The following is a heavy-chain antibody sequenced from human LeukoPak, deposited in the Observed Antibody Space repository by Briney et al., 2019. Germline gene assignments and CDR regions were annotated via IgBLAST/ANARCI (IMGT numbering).Heavy chain of an antibody. Sequence: SETLSLTCAVSGGSIGSTNWWSWVRQPPGMGLEWIGEIDRTGSTNYNASLRSRVTISVDKAKNQFSLKLISVTVADTAVYYCARGQGATVPQVGKNWFDPWGQGTRVTVSS. CDR3: ARGQGATVPQVGKNWFDP. CDR2: IDRTGST. V-gene: IGHV4-4*02. D-gene: IGHD1-26*01. CDR1: GGSIGSTNW. J-gene: IGHJ5*02.